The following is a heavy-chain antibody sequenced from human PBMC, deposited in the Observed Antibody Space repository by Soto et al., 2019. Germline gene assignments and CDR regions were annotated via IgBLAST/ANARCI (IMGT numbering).Heavy chain of an antibody. J-gene: IGHJ6*02. CDR2: IYWDDDK. CDR3: AHSRCGGDCLRSYSSHYYYGMDV. V-gene: IGHV2-5*02. D-gene: IGHD2-21*02. Sequence: QITLKESGPTLVKPTQTLTLTCTFSGFSLSTGGVGVGWIRQPPGKALEWLALIYWDDDKRYSPSLKSRLTVTQDTPKNQVVLTMTNMDPVDTATYYCAHSRCGGDCLRSYSSHYYYGMDVWGQGTTVTVSS. CDR1: GFSLSTGGVG.